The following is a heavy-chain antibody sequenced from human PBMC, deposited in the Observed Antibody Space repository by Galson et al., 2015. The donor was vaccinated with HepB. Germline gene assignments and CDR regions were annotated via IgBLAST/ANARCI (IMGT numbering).Heavy chain of an antibody. V-gene: IGHV4-59*08. J-gene: IGHJ4*02. D-gene: IGHD5-12*01. CDR3: ARHPGRGSVGYAFDL. CDR1: HGSINNYY. Sequence: ETLSLACSVSHGSINNYYWSWIRQSPGGRPEWIGYIRYTGDTTYNPSLGYRVGMSVDTSINQVSLWLTSVTAADTAVYYCARHPGRGSVGYAFDLWGQGTLVTVSA. CDR2: IRYTGDT.